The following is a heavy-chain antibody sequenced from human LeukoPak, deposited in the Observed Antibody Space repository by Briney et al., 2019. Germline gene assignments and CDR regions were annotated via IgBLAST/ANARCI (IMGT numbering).Heavy chain of an antibody. CDR1: GGSISSSIYY. CDR2: IYYSGST. J-gene: IGHJ5*02. Sequence: SETLSLTCIVSGGSISSSIYYWAWIRQPPGKGLEWIGSIYYSGSTYYNPSLKSRVTISVDTSKNQFSLKLSSVTAADTAVYYCARDYRVVVVAAEAWFDPWGQGTLVTVSS. CDR3: ARDYRVVVVAAEAWFDP. D-gene: IGHD2-15*01. V-gene: IGHV4-39*07.